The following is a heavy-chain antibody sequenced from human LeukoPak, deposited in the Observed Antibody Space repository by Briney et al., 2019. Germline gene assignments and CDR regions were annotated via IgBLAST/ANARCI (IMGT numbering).Heavy chain of an antibody. CDR1: GFTFSDYY. Sequence: GGSLRLSCAASGFTFSDYYMSWVRQAPGKGLEWVSAISGSGGSTYYADSVKGRFTISRDNSKNTLYLQMNSLRAEDTAVYYCAKAPNVDTAMVLPFDYWGQGTLVTVSS. CDR2: ISGSGGST. D-gene: IGHD5-18*01. V-gene: IGHV3-23*01. CDR3: AKAPNVDTAMVLPFDY. J-gene: IGHJ4*02.